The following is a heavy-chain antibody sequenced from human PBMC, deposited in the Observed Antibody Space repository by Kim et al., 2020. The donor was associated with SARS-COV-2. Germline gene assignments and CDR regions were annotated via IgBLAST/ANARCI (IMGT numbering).Heavy chain of an antibody. CDR2: ISGSGGST. CDR1: GFTFSIYA. CDR3: SKRMGYSSDWYVYYYYYYGMDV. D-gene: IGHD6-19*01. Sequence: GGSLRLSCAASGFTFSIYAMSWVRQAPGKGLEWVSAISGSGGSTYYADSVKGRFTISRDNSKNSLYLQMNSLRAEDTAVIYCSKRMGYSSDWYVYYYYYYGMDVWGQGTTVTVSS. V-gene: IGHV3-23*01. J-gene: IGHJ6*02.